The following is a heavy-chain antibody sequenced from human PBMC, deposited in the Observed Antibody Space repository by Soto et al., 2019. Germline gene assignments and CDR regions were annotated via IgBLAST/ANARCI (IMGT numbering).Heavy chain of an antibody. CDR2: IYYSGST. CDR3: ARNVRGSSWQGGWFDP. Sequence: SETLSLTCTVSGGSISSYYWSWIRQPPGKGLEWIGYIYYSGSTNYNPSLKSRVTISVDTSKNQFSLKLSSVTAADTAVYYCARNVRGSSWQGGWFDPWGQGTLVTVSS. CDR1: GGSISSYY. D-gene: IGHD6-13*01. J-gene: IGHJ5*02. V-gene: IGHV4-59*01.